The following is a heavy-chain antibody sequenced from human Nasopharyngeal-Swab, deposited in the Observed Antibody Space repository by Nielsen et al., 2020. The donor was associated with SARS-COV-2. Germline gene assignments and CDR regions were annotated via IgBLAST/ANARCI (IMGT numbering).Heavy chain of an antibody. CDR3: ARDSPWQELDY. J-gene: IGHJ4*02. V-gene: IGHV3-74*01. D-gene: IGHD1-1*01. CDR2: INSDGSST. CDR1: GFTFSSYW. Sequence: GGSLKLSCAASGFTFSSYWMHWVRQAPGKGLVWVSRINSDGSSTSYADSVKGRFTISRDNAKNTLYLQMNSLRAEDTAVYYCARDSPWQELDYWGQGTLVTVSS.